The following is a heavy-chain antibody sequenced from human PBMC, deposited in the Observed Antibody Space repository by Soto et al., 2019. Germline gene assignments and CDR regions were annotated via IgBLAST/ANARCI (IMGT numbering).Heavy chain of an antibody. D-gene: IGHD3-3*01. CDR1: GFTFSIYS. V-gene: IGHV3-48*01. Sequence: GGSLGLSCAASGFTFSIYSMNWVRQAQGKGLEWVSYISSSSSTIYYADSVKGRFTISRDNAKNSLYLQMNSLRAEDTAVYYCATSTTYYDFWSGYYPNWFDPWGQGTLVTVSS. CDR2: ISSSSSTI. J-gene: IGHJ5*02. CDR3: ATSTTYYDFWSGYYPNWFDP.